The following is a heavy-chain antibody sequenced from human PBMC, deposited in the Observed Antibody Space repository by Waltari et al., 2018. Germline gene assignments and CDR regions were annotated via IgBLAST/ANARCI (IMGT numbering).Heavy chain of an antibody. D-gene: IGHD2-2*01. CDR3: ARVGFQYQLYRGVRGYFQH. V-gene: IGHV4-34*01. J-gene: IGHJ1*01. CDR1: GGSFSGYY. CDR2: TNQSERT. Sequence: QVQLQQWGAGLLKPSETLSLTCAVYGGSFSGYYWSWIRQPPGKGLEWIGETNQSERTTSNPALKSRVTISVDTSKNQFSRKLSSVTAADTAVYYCARVGFQYQLYRGVRGYFQHWGQGTLVTVSS.